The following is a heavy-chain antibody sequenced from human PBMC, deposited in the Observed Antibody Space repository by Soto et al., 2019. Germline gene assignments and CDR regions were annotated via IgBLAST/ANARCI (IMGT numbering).Heavy chain of an antibody. CDR2: IWYDESNK. J-gene: IGHJ6*02. CDR1: GFTFSSYG. Sequence: PGGSLRLSCAASGFTFSSYGMHWVRQAPGKGLEWVAVIWYDESNKYYADSVKGRFTISRDNFKNTLYLQMNSLRAEDTAVYYCARELERSVLYGMDVWGQGTTVTFSS. V-gene: IGHV3-33*01. D-gene: IGHD2-8*01. CDR3: ARELERSVLYGMDV.